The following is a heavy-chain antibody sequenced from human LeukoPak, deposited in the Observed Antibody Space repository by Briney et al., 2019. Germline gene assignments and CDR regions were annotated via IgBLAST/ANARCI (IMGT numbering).Heavy chain of an antibody. CDR3: ARGATDTTRWFDP. V-gene: IGHV3-21*01. Sequence: GGSLRLSCAASGFTFSSYGMNWVRQAPGKGLEWVSIISRTSESTFYADSVKGRFTISRDNAKNSLYLQMNGLRADDTATYYCARGATDTTRWFDPWGQGTLVTVSS. CDR2: ISRTSEST. J-gene: IGHJ5*02. CDR1: GFTFSSYG. D-gene: IGHD1-7*01.